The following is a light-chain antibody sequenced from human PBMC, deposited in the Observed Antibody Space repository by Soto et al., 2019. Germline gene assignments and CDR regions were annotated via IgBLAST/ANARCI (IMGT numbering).Light chain of an antibody. CDR3: QQYGSSPSVA. Sequence: EIVLTQSPGTLSLSPGERATLSCRASQSVSSSYLAWYQQKPGQAPRLLIYGASSRATGIPDRFSGSGSGTDFTLTISRLEPEDFAVYYRQQYGSSPSVAFGQGTKVEIK. CDR1: QSVSSSY. CDR2: GAS. V-gene: IGKV3-20*01. J-gene: IGKJ1*01.